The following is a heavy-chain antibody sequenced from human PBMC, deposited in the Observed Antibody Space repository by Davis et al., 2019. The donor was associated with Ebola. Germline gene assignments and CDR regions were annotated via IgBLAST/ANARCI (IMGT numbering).Heavy chain of an antibody. CDR2: IIPILGIA. CDR1: GGTFSSYA. D-gene: IGHD3-16*01. J-gene: IGHJ4*02. V-gene: IGHV1-69*04. Sequence: SVKVSCKASGGTFSSYAISWVRQAPGQGLEWMGRIIPILGIANYAQKFQGRVTITADKSTSTAYMELSSLRSEDTAVYYCATLYDYVWAKDYWGQGTLVTVSS. CDR3: ATLYDYVWAKDY.